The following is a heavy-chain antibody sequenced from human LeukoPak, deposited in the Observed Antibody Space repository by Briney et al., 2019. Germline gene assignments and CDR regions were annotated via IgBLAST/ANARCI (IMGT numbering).Heavy chain of an antibody. D-gene: IGHD3-10*01. CDR3: AKDIRLLWFGELQGNFDY. Sequence: PGGSLRLSCAASGFTFSSYAMSWVRQAPGKGLEWVSAISGSGGSTYYADSVKGRFTISRDNSKNTLYLQTNSLRAEDTAVYYCAKDIRLLWFGELQGNFDYWGQGTLVTVSS. CDR2: ISGSGGST. J-gene: IGHJ4*02. CDR1: GFTFSSYA. V-gene: IGHV3-23*01.